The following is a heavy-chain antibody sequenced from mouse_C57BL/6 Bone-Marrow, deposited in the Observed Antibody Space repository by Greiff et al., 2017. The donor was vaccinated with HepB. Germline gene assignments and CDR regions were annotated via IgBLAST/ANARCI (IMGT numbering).Heavy chain of an antibody. CDR1: GYTFTSYW. D-gene: IGHD2-3*01. CDR2: IDPNSGGT. V-gene: IGHV1-72*01. J-gene: IGHJ3*01. Sequence: QVQLKQSGAELVKPGASVKLSCKASGYTFTSYWMHWVKQRPGRGLEWIGRIDPNSGGTKYNEKFKSKATLTVDKPSSTAYMQLSSLTSEDSAVYYCARRAEGGYYPAWFAYWGQGTLVTVSA. CDR3: ARRAEGGYYPAWFAY.